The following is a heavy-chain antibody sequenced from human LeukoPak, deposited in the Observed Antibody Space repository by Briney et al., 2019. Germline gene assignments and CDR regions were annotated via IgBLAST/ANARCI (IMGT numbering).Heavy chain of an antibody. CDR1: GFTFSSYW. V-gene: IGHV3-74*01. CDR2: INSDGSST. CDR3: ARGNARYYYDRRRLDY. D-gene: IGHD3-22*01. Sequence: GGSLRLSCAASGFTFSSYWMHWVRQAPGKGLVWVSRINSDGSSTSYADSVKGRFTISRDNAKNTLYLQMNSLRAEDTAVYYCARGNARYYYDRRRLDYWGQGTLVTVSS. J-gene: IGHJ4*02.